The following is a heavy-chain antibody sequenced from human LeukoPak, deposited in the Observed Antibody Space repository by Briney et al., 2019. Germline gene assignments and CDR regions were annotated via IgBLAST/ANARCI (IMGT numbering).Heavy chain of an antibody. CDR3: AKRDPYSSSWYLGYFQH. CDR2: ISGSGGST. J-gene: IGHJ1*01. Sequence: PGGSLRLSCAASGFTFSSYAMSWVRQAPGKGLEWVSAISGSGGSTYYADSVKGRFTISRDNSKNTLYLQMNSLRAEDTAVYYCAKRDPYSSSWYLGYFQHWGQGTLVTVSS. CDR1: GFTFSSYA. V-gene: IGHV3-23*01. D-gene: IGHD6-13*01.